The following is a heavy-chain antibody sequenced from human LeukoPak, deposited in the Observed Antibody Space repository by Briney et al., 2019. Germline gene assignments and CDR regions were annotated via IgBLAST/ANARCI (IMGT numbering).Heavy chain of an antibody. V-gene: IGHV3-7*02. CDR2: IKQDGSEK. CDR1: GFTFSGYW. Sequence: GGPLRLSCAASGFTFSGYWMSWVRQAPGKGLEWVANIKQDGSEKYFVDSVKGRFTISRDNAKNSLFLQMNSLRAEDTAVYYCASYIPIVVVTAIRQSAFDIWGQGTMVTVSS. CDR3: ASYIPIVVVTAIRQSAFDI. J-gene: IGHJ3*02. D-gene: IGHD2-21*02.